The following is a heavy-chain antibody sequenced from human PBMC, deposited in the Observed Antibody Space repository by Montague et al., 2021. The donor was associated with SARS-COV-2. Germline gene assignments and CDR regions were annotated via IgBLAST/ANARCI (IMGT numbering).Heavy chain of an antibody. D-gene: IGHD5-24*01. CDR3: ARPSLAMASTPLEY. J-gene: IGHJ4*02. Sequence: QSGAEVKTPGESLKISCKGSGYSFTTYWIGWVRQMPGKGLEWMGIIYPGDSDTRYSPSFQGQVTISADTSISTAYLQWSSLKASDTAMYYCARPSLAMASTPLEYWGQGTLVAVSS. CDR1: GYSFTTYW. CDR2: IYPGDSDT. V-gene: IGHV5-51*01.